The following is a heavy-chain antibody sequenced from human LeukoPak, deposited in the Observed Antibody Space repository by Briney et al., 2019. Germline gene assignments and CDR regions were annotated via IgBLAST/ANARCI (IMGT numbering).Heavy chain of an antibody. CDR3: ARDFGDSSSPDAFDI. CDR2: IYYSGST. J-gene: IGHJ3*02. Sequence: PSETLSLTGTVPGGSISSYYWSWIRQPPGKGLEWIGYIYYSGSTNYNPSPKSRVTISVDTSKNQFSLKLSSVTAADTAVYYCARDFGDSSSPDAFDIWGQGTMVTASS. CDR1: GGSISSYY. V-gene: IGHV4-59*01. D-gene: IGHD6-6*01.